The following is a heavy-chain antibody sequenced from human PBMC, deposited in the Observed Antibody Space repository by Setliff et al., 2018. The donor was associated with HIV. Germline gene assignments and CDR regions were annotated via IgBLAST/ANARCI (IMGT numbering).Heavy chain of an antibody. CDR1: GGSVSSGSYY. D-gene: IGHD5-18*01. Sequence: SETLSLTCTVSGGSVSSGSYYWSWIRQPAGKALEWIGRIYTSGSTNYNPSLKSRVTMSVDTSKSQFSLKLNSVTAADTAVDYCAKSVDTTMDAYYYVDIWGTGTTVTVSS. CDR2: IYTSGST. V-gene: IGHV4-61*02. CDR3: AKSVDTTMDAYYYVDI. J-gene: IGHJ6*03.